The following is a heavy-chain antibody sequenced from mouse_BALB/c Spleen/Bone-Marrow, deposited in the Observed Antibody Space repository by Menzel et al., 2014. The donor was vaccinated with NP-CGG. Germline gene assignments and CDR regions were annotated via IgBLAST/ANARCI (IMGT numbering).Heavy chain of an antibody. J-gene: IGHJ4*01. Sequence: EVQLQQSGPELVKPGASVKISCKASEYTFTDYNMHWVKQSHGKSLEWIGYIYPYSGGTGYNQKFKSKATLTVDDSSFTAYMELRSLTTEDSAVYYCARSGIPYAMDYWGQGTPVTVSS. CDR1: EYTFTDYN. D-gene: IGHD5-2*01. CDR2: IYPYSGGT. CDR3: ARSGIPYAMDY. V-gene: IGHV1S29*02.